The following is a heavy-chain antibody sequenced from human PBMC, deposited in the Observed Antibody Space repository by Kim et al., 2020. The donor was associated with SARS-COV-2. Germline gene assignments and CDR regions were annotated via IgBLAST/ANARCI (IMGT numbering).Heavy chain of an antibody. CDR1: GGSFSGYY. J-gene: IGHJ3*02. V-gene: IGHV4-34*01. Sequence: SETLSLTCAVYGGSFSGYYWSWIRQPPGKGLEWIGEINHSGSTNYNPSLKSRVTISVDTSKNQFSLKLSSVTAADTAVYYCASLPREDAFDIWGQGTMVTVSS. CDR2: INHSGST. CDR3: ASLPREDAFDI.